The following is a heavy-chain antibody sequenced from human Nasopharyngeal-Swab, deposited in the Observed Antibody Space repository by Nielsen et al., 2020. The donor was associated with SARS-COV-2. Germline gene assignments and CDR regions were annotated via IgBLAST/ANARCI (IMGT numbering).Heavy chain of an antibody. Sequence: SETLSLTCTVSGGSISSGGYYWSWIRQHPGKGLEWIGYIYYSGSTYYNPSPKSRVTISVDTSKNQFSLKLSSVTAADTAVYYCAREALKELLWFGESSSYYGMDVWGQGTTVTVSS. D-gene: IGHD3-10*01. V-gene: IGHV4-31*03. J-gene: IGHJ6*02. CDR1: GGSISSGGYY. CDR3: AREALKELLWFGESSSYYGMDV. CDR2: IYYSGST.